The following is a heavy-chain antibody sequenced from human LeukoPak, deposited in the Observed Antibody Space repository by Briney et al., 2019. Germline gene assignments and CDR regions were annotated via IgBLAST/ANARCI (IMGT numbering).Heavy chain of an antibody. Sequence: PSETLSLTCAVYGGSFSGYYWSWIRQPPGKGLEWIGEINHSGSTNYNPSLKSRVTISVDTSKNQFSLKLSSVTAADTAVYYCASARTQLWLLEWYFDLWGRGTPVTVSS. CDR1: GGSFSGYY. J-gene: IGHJ2*01. CDR3: ASARTQLWLLEWYFDL. V-gene: IGHV4-34*01. D-gene: IGHD5-18*01. CDR2: INHSGST.